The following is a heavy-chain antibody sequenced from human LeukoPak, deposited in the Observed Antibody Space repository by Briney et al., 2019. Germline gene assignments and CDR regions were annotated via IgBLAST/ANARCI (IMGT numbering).Heavy chain of an antibody. V-gene: IGHV3-7*03. D-gene: IGHD1-26*01. CDR1: GFTFDNYW. Sequence: GGSLRLSCAASGFTFDNYWMSWVRQAPGKGLELVANINQDGSEKYYVDSVKGRFTISRDNARNSLYLQMNSLRAEDTAVYYCALGEPRSPFDYWGQGTLVTVSS. CDR2: INQDGSEK. CDR3: ALGEPRSPFDY. J-gene: IGHJ4*02.